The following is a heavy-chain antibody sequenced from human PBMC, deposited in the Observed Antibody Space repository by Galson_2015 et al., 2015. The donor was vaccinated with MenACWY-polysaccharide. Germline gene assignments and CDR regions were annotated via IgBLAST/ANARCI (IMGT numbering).Heavy chain of an antibody. CDR1: RGSISSYY. CDR2: ISTGGST. J-gene: IGHJ4*02. V-gene: IGHV4-4*07. D-gene: IGHD5-12*01. CDR3: ARVGYSGYDSRFEH. Sequence: SETLSLTCTVSRGSISSYYWSWIRQPAGKGLEWIGRISTGGSTTYNPSLKSRVTMSLDRSNNQFSLNLTSVTAADTAIYYCARVGYSGYDSRFEHWGQGTLVAVSS.